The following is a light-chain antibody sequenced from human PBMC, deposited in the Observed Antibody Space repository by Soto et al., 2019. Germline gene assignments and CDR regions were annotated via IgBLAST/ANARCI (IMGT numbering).Light chain of an antibody. CDR2: RNH. J-gene: IGLJ3*02. Sequence: QSVLTQAPSASGTPGQRVSISCSASNSNFVSNSVSWYQHVPGTAPKLLISRNHQRPSGVPDRFSGSKSGTSASLTISRVRPEDESTYFCIAYATSSTWVFGGGTKLTVL. CDR1: NSNFVSNS. V-gene: IGLV1-47*01. CDR3: IAYATSSTWV.